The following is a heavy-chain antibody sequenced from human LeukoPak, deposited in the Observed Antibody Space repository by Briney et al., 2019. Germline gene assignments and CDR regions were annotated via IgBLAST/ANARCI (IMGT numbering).Heavy chain of an antibody. Sequence: HPGGSLRLSCAASGFTFSSYGMHWVRQAPGKGLEWMAFIRSDGSNKYYADSVKGRFTISRDNAKNSLYLQMNSLRAEDTAVYYCARDLEGSGSFYRPSYDYWGQGTLVTVSS. CDR3: ARDLEGSGSFYRPSYDY. CDR2: IRSDGSNK. J-gene: IGHJ4*02. V-gene: IGHV3-30*02. D-gene: IGHD3-10*01. CDR1: GFTFSSYG.